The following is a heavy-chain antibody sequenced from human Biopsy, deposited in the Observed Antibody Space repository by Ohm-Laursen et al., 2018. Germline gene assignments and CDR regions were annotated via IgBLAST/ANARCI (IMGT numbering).Heavy chain of an antibody. J-gene: IGHJ3*01. Sequence: SLRLSCAASGFSFSSCGMHWVRQAPGKGLEWVAVISDDGRNKYYIDSVRGRFTISRDNSKNTLYLHMNSLRAEDTAVYYCARLNSGTYDVSDLWGQGTMVIVSS. D-gene: IGHD1-26*01. V-gene: IGHV3-30*03. CDR3: ARLNSGTYDVSDL. CDR1: GFSFSSCG. CDR2: ISDDGRNK.